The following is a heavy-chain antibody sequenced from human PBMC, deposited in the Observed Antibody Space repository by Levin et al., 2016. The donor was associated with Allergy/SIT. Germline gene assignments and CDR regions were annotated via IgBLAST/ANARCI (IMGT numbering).Heavy chain of an antibody. CDR3: ARTEYSSSVPDY. D-gene: IGHD6-6*01. CDR2: IYYSGST. Sequence: SETLSLTCTVSGGSISSYYWSWIRQPPGKGLEWIGYIYYSGSTNYNPSLKSRVTISVDTSKNQFSLKLSSVTAADTAVYYCARTEYSSSVPDYWGQGTLVTVSS. V-gene: IGHV4-59*01. J-gene: IGHJ4*02. CDR1: GGSISSYY.